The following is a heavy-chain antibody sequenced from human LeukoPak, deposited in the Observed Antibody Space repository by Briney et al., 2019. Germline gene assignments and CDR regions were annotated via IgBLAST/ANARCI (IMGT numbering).Heavy chain of an antibody. J-gene: IGHJ4*02. CDR2: IFHSGST. CDR3: ARAGGGTGYDSRYFDY. CDR1: GFSISSGYF. Sequence: PSETLSLTCTVSGFSISSGYFWGWIRQPPGQGLEWIGSIFHSGSTYYNPSLRSRVTISVDTSNNQFSLKLSSATAADTAVYYCARAGGGTGYDSRYFDYWGQGTLVTVSS. V-gene: IGHV4-38-2*02. D-gene: IGHD5-12*01.